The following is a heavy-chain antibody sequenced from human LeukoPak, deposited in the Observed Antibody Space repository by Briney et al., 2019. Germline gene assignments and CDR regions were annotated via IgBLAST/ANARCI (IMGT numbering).Heavy chain of an antibody. D-gene: IGHD5-12*01. V-gene: IGHV1-69*13. CDR1: GGTFSSYA. CDR2: IIPIFGTA. CDR3: ARAIRSGYSGYDEGSV. J-gene: IGHJ4*02. Sequence: SVKVSCKASGGTFSSYAISWVRQAPGQGLEWIGGIIPIFGTANYAQKFQGRVTITADESTITAYMELSSLRSEDTAVYYCARAIRSGYSGYDEGSVWGQGTLVTVSS.